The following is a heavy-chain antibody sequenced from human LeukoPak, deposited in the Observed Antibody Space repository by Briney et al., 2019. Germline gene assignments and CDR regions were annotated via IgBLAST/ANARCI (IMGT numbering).Heavy chain of an antibody. CDR1: GFTFSSYA. CDR2: ISGSGGST. J-gene: IGHJ6*02. D-gene: IGHD2-2*02. CDR3: AKGARLGYCSSTSCYRVMASWDYYYYGMDV. V-gene: IGHV3-23*01. Sequence: GGSLRLSCAASGFTFSSYAMSWVRQAPGEGLEWVSAISGSGGSTYYADSVKGRFTISRDNSKNTLYLQMNSLRAEDTAVYYCAKGARLGYCSSTSCYRVMASWDYYYYGMDVWGQGTTVTVSS.